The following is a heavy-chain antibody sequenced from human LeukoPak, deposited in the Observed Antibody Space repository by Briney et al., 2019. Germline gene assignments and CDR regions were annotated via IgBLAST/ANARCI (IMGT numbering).Heavy chain of an antibody. V-gene: IGHV3-30*01. CDR3: ARDLAITGTTESDY. CDR2: ISYDGSNK. Sequence: GGSLRLSCAASGFTFSSYAMHWVRQAPGKGLEWVAVISYDGSNKYYADSVKGRFTISRDNSKNTLYLQMNSLRAEDTAVYYRARDLAITGTTESDYWGQGTLVTVSS. J-gene: IGHJ4*02. CDR1: GFTFSSYA. D-gene: IGHD1-7*01.